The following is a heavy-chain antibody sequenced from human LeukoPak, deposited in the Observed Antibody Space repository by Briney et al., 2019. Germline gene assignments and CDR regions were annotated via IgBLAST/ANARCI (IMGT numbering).Heavy chain of an antibody. CDR2: IYYSGST. CDR3: ARELNYYDSSGFGRFDP. J-gene: IGHJ5*02. V-gene: IGHV4-39*07. D-gene: IGHD3-22*01. Sequence: SETLSLTCTVSGGSISSSSYYWGWIRQPPGKGLEWMGSIYYSGSTYYNPSLKSRVTISVDTSKNQFSLKLSSVTAADTAVYYCARELNYYDSSGFGRFDPWGQGTLVTVSS. CDR1: GGSISSSSYY.